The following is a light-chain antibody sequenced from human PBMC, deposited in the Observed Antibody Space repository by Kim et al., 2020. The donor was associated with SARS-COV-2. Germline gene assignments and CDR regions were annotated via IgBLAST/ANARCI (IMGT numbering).Light chain of an antibody. CDR2: GAS. J-gene: IGKJ4*01. V-gene: IGKV3-20*01. CDR1: QSVSSSY. Sequence: SPWERATLSCRASQSVSSSYLAWYQQKPGQAPRLLIYGASSRATGIPDRFSGSGSGTNFTLTISRLEPEDFAVYYCQQYGSSPPITFGGGTKVDIK. CDR3: QQYGSSPPIT.